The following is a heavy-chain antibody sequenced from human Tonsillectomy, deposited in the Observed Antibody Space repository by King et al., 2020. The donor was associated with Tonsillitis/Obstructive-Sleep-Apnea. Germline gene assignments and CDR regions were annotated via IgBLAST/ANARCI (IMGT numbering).Heavy chain of an antibody. CDR2: INPSGGST. CDR1: AYIFPIYS. D-gene: IGHD6-19*01. J-gene: IGHJ3*02. V-gene: IGHV1-46*01. Sequence: QLVQSGAEVKPPGASVKVPCKASAYIFPIYSIHWVRQAPGQGLEWMGIINPSGGSTGYAQKFQGRVTMARDTSTSTVYMELSSLTSEDTAVYYCASGIAVRNAFDIWGQGTMVTVSS. CDR3: ASGIAVRNAFDI.